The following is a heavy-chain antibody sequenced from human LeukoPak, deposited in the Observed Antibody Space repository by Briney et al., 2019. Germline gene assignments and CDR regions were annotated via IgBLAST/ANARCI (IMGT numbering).Heavy chain of an antibody. CDR2: IYYSGST. V-gene: IGHV4-61*08. J-gene: IGHJ5*02. CDR1: GDSISSGDYF. CDR3: ARLGYCSSTSCLPFDP. Sequence: PSETLSLTCDVSGDSISSGDYFWSWIRQPPGKGLEWIGYIYYSGSTNYNPSLKSRVTISVDTSKNQFSLKLSSVTAADTAVYYCARLGYCSSTSCLPFDPWGQGTLVTVSS. D-gene: IGHD2-2*01.